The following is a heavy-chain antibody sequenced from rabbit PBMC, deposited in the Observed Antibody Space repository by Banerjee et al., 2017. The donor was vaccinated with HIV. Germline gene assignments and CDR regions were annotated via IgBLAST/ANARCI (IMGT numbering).Heavy chain of an antibody. CDR2: INTSSGST. CDR1: GFTLSSYW. D-gene: IGHD4-1*01. CDR3: ARDLAGVIGWNFNL. V-gene: IGHV1S45*01. Sequence: QEQLEESGGDLVKPEGSLTLTCTASGFTLSSYWICWVRQAPGKGLEWIACINTSSGSTVYATWAKGRFTISKTSWTTVTLQMTSLTAADTATYFCARDLAGVIGWNFNLWGPGTLVTVS. J-gene: IGHJ4*01.